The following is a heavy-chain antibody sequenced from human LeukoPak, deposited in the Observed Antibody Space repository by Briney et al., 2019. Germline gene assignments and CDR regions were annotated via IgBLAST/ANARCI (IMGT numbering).Heavy chain of an antibody. Sequence: SETLSLTCAVYGGSFSGYYWNWIRQPPGKGLEWIGEINHSGSTNYNPSLKSRVTISVDTSKNQFSLKVSSATAADTAVYYCARGRRVQGVMKKNWFDPWGQGTLVTVSS. J-gene: IGHJ5*02. D-gene: IGHD3-10*01. CDR1: GGSFSGYY. V-gene: IGHV4-34*01. CDR3: ARGRRVQGVMKKNWFDP. CDR2: INHSGST.